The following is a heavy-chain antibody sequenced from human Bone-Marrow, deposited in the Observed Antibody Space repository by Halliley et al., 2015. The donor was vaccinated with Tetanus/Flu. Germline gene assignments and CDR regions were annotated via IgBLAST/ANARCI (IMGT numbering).Heavy chain of an antibody. CDR1: RFTFSNYW. CDR3: ARGSDGNFFFGFAY. V-gene: IGHV3-7*01. J-gene: IGHJ4*02. D-gene: IGHD1-7*01. Sequence: SLRLSCAASRFTFSNYWMSRVRQAPGKGLEWVANIKQDGSEKYYVDSVKGRFTISRDNAKNSLYLQMSSLRAEDTAVYYCARGSDGNFFFGFAYWGQGTLLTVS. CDR2: IKQDGSEK.